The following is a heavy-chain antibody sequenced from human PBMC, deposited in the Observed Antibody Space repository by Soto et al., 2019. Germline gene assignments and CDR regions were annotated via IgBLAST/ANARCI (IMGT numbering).Heavy chain of an antibody. CDR2: ISRSGSTI. CDR3: ARDGRIRRPDWYFDL. CDR1: GLTFSSYE. V-gene: IGHV3-48*03. J-gene: IGHJ2*01. Sequence: GGSLRLSWAAAGLTFSSYEMNGVRQAPGKGLEWVSYISRSGSTIYYADSVKGRVTISRDNAKNSLYLQMNSLRAEDTAVYYCARDGRIRRPDWYFDLWGRGTLVTVSS. D-gene: IGHD2-15*01.